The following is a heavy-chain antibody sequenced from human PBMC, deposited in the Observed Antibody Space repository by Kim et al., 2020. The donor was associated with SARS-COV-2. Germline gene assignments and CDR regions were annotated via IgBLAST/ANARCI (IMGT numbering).Heavy chain of an antibody. CDR3: AKTKYYGSGSNKKGWFDP. CDR1: GFTFGDYA. V-gene: IGHV3-9*01. Sequence: GGSLRLSCAASGFTFGDYAMHWVRQAPGKGLEWVSGISWNSGSIGYADSVKGRFTISRDNAKNSLYLQMNSLRAEDTALYYCAKTKYYGSGSNKKGWFDPWGQGTLVTVSS. D-gene: IGHD3-10*01. CDR2: ISWNSGSI. J-gene: IGHJ5*02.